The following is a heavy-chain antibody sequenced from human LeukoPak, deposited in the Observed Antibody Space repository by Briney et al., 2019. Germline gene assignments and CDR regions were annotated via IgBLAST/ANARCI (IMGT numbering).Heavy chain of an antibody. CDR1: GYTLTELS. Sequence: ASVKVSCKVSGYTLTELSMHWVRQAPGKGLEWMGGFDPEDGETIYAQKFQGRVTMTEDTSTDTAYMELSSLRSEDTAVYYCARGRYPPDYYGSGSYYYMDVWGKETTVTISS. CDR3: ARGRYPPDYYGSGSYYYMDV. V-gene: IGHV1-24*01. D-gene: IGHD3-10*01. J-gene: IGHJ6*03. CDR2: FDPEDGET.